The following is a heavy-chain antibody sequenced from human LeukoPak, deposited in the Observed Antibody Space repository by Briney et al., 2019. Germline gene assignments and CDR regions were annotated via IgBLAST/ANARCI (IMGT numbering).Heavy chain of an antibody. CDR3: ARGRTITIFGVVMVRHYDY. D-gene: IGHD3-3*01. Sequence: ASVKVSCKASGYTFTSYDINWVRQATGQGLEWIGWMNPNSGNTGCAQKFQGRVTMTRNTSISTAYMELSSLRSEDTAVYYCARGRTITIFGVVMVRHYDYWGQGTLVTVSS. CDR2: MNPNSGNT. CDR1: GYTFTSYD. V-gene: IGHV1-8*01. J-gene: IGHJ4*02.